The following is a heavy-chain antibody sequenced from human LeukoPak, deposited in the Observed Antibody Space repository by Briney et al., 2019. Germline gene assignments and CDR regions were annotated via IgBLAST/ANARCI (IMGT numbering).Heavy chain of an antibody. V-gene: IGHV1-24*01. CDR3: ATDRRAAAGLGD. J-gene: IGHJ4*02. CDR1: GYTLTELS. D-gene: IGHD6-13*01. CDR2: FDPEDGET. Sequence: ASVKVSCKVSGYTLTELSMHWVRQAPGKGLEWMGGFDPEDGETIYAQKFQGRVTMTEDTSTDTAYMELSSLRSEDTAVYYCATDRRAAAGLGDWGQGTLVTVSS.